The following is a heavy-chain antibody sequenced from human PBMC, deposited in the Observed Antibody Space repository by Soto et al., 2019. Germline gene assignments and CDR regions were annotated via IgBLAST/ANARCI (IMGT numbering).Heavy chain of an antibody. Sequence: EVQLLESGGGLVQPGGSLRLSCAASGFTFSSYAMSWVRQAPGKGLEWVSAISGSGGSTYYADSVKGRFTSSRENSKNTLYLQMNSLRAEDTAVYYCAKPLFVLMGNDAFDIWGQGTMVTVSS. V-gene: IGHV3-23*01. J-gene: IGHJ3*02. D-gene: IGHD2-8*01. CDR3: AKPLFVLMGNDAFDI. CDR2: ISGSGGST. CDR1: GFTFSSYA.